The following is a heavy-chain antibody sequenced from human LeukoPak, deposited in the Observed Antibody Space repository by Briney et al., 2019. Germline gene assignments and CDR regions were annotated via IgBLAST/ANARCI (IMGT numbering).Heavy chain of an antibody. CDR2: VSGSGGST. Sequence: KTGGSLRLSCAASGFTFSSYAMSWVRQAPGERLEWVSGVSGSGGSTYYADSVKGRFTISRDNSKNTLYLQMNSLRAEDTAVYYCAKDLGIVATITGNWGQGTLVTVSS. CDR3: AKDLGIVATITGN. D-gene: IGHD5-12*01. CDR1: GFTFSSYA. J-gene: IGHJ4*02. V-gene: IGHV3-23*01.